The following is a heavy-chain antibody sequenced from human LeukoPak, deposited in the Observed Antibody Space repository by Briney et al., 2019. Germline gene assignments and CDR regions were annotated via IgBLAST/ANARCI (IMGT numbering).Heavy chain of an antibody. J-gene: IGHJ4*02. CDR3: AREQVAGTLFFDY. D-gene: IGHD6-19*01. CDR2: INPNSGGT. V-gene: IGHV1-2*02. Sequence: ASVKVSCKASGYTFTGYYMHWVRQAPGQGPEWMGWINPNSGGTNYAQKFQGRVTMTRDTSISTAYMELSRLRSDDTAVYYCAREQVAGTLFFDYWGQGTLVTVSS. CDR1: GYTFTGYY.